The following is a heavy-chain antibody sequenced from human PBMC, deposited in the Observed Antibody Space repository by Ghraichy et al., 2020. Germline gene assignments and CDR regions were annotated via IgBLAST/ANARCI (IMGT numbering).Heavy chain of an antibody. Sequence: ASVKFSCKASGYTFTSYYMHWVRQAPGQVLEWMGIINPSGGSTSYAQKFQGRVTMTRDTSTSTVYMELSSLRSEDTDVYYCARDRTILGVVMNYYYGMDVWGQGTTVTVSS. CDR1: GYTFTSYY. V-gene: IGHV1-46*01. J-gene: IGHJ6*02. CDR2: INPSGGST. CDR3: ARDRTILGVVMNYYYGMDV. D-gene: IGHD3-3*01.